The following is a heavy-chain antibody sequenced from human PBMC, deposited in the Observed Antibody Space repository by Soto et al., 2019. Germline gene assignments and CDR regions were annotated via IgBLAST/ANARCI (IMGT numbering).Heavy chain of an antibody. D-gene: IGHD2-2*01. J-gene: IGHJ4*02. Sequence: QVQLQESGPGLVKPSETLSLTCSVSGVSTSNHYWTWIRKPPGQGPEWIGCIYYRGTTNYNASFNSRVTTSVDTSKNQFSLTLTSVTTADTAVYYCARGGGSPYHDHEFDYWGQGILVTVSS. CDR2: IYYRGTT. V-gene: IGHV4-59*11. CDR1: GVSTSNHY. CDR3: ARGGGSPYHDHEFDY.